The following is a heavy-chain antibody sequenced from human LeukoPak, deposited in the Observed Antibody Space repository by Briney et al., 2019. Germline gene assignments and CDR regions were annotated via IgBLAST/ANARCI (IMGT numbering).Heavy chain of an antibody. V-gene: IGHV1-2*02. CDR1: GYTFTGYY. D-gene: IGHD2-15*01. CDR3: ARDPPYCSGGSCYSFDP. Sequence: ASVKVSCKASGYTFTGYYMYWVRQAPGQGLEWMGWINPNSGDTNYAQKFQGRVTMTRDTSISTAYMELSRLRSDDTAVYYCARDPPYCSGGSCYSFDPWGQGTLVTVSS. J-gene: IGHJ5*02. CDR2: INPNSGDT.